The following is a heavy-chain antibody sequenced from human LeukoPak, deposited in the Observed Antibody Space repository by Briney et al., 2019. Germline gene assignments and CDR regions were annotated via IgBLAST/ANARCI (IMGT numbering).Heavy chain of an antibody. CDR3: ARGLSTMAFPITMVRGPFDY. CDR2: INHSGST. D-gene: IGHD3-10*01. J-gene: IGHJ4*02. V-gene: IGHV4-34*01. CDR1: GGSFSGYY. Sequence: SETLSLTCAVYGGSFSGYYWSWIRQPPGKGLEWIGEINHSGSTNYNPSLKSRVTISVDTSKNQFSLKLSSVTAADTAVYYCARGLSTMAFPITMVRGPFDYWGQETLVTVSS.